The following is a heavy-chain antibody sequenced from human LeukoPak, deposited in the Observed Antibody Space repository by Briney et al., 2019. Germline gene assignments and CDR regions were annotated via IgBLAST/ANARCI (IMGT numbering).Heavy chain of an antibody. Sequence: GGSLRLSCAASGYTFNNYAIHWVRQAPGKGLEWVAVISSDGRDKHYADSVKGRFTISRDNSKNMMYLQMNSLRAEDTAVYHCARDSASRAAAYYFDQWGQGTLVTVSS. J-gene: IGHJ4*02. D-gene: IGHD6-6*01. CDR2: ISSDGRDK. V-gene: IGHV3-30*03. CDR3: ARDSASRAAAYYFDQ. CDR1: GYTFNNYA.